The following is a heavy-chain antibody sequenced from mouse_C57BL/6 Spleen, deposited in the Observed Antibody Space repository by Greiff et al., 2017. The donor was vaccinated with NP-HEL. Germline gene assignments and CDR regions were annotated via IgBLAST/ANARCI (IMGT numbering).Heavy chain of an antibody. D-gene: IGHD3-1*01. CDR1: GYTFTSYG. CDR3: ARGRDRLGYGDFDV. V-gene: IGHV1-81*01. CDR2: IYPRSGNT. Sequence: QVQLKESGAELARPGASVKLSCKASGYTFTSYGISWVKQRTGQGLEWIGEIYPRSGNTYYNEKFKGKATLTADKSSSTAYMELRSLTSEDSAVYFCARGRDRLGYGDFDVWGTGTTVTVSS. J-gene: IGHJ1*03.